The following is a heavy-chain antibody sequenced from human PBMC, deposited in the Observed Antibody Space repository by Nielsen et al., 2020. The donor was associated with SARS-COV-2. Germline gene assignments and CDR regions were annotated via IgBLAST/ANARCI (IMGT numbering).Heavy chain of an antibody. V-gene: IGHV3-33*08. CDR2: LWSDGSYQ. Sequence: GGSLRLSCVVSGFNFRGYWMTWVRQAPGKGLEWVAVLWSDGSYQNYADSVKGRFTISRDNSKNTLYLQMNSLRAEDTAVYYCARDRRALTAAITYDLDYWGQGTLVTVSS. CDR3: ARDRRALTAAITYDLDY. J-gene: IGHJ4*02. CDR1: GFNFRGYW. D-gene: IGHD3-3*01.